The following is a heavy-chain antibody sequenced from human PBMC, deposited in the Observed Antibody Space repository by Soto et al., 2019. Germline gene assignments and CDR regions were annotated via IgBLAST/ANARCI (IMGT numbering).Heavy chain of an antibody. CDR3: ARHPGGRGYYSGMDV. CDR2: IIPIFGTA. D-gene: IGHD2-15*01. CDR1: GGTFRSYA. V-gene: IGHV1-69*12. Sequence: QVQLVQSGAEVKKPGSSVKVSCKASGGTFRSYAISWVRQAPGQGLEWMGGIIPIFGTANYAQKFQVRDTITADESTTTANMKRSSLKSEDTAVYYCARHPGGRGYYSGMDVWGQGTTVTASS. J-gene: IGHJ6*02.